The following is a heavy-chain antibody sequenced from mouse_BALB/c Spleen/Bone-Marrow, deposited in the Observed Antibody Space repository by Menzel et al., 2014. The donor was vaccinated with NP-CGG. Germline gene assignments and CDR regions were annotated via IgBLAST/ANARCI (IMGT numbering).Heavy chain of an antibody. CDR3: SRGRRDALDY. V-gene: IGHV1S81*02. CDR2: INPSNGGT. CDR1: GYTFTSYY. Sequence: VQLQQSGAELVKPGASVKLSCKASGYTFTSYYMYWVKQRPGQGLEWFGEINPSNGGTNFNEKFKNKATLTVDKSSSTAYMQLSSLTPEDSAVYYCSRGRRDALDYRGQGTSVTVSS. J-gene: IGHJ4*01.